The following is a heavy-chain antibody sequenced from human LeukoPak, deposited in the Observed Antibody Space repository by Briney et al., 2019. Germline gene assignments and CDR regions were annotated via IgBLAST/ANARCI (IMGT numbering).Heavy chain of an antibody. J-gene: IGHJ4*02. D-gene: IGHD2-21*01. CDR2: INHSGST. CDR1: GGSFSGYY. CDR3: AREWVVIGYFDY. Sequence: KPSETLSLTCAVYGGSFSGYYWSWIRQPPGKGLEWIGEINHSGSTNYNPSLKSRVTISVDTSKNQFSLKLSSVTAADTAVYYCAREWVVIGYFDYRGQGTLVTVSS. V-gene: IGHV4-34*01.